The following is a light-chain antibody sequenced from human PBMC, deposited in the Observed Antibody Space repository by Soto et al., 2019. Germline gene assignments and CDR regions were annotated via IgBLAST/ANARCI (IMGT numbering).Light chain of an antibody. CDR3: QQYGSSLFT. J-gene: IGKJ3*01. V-gene: IGKV3-20*01. CDR2: GTS. CDR1: QSVSSY. Sequence: EIVLTQSPATLSLSPGERATLSCRASQSVSSYLAWYQQKPGQAPRLLIYGTSIRASGAPERFSGGGSGTDFTLTITRLEPEDFAVYYCQQYGSSLFTFGPGTKVDFK.